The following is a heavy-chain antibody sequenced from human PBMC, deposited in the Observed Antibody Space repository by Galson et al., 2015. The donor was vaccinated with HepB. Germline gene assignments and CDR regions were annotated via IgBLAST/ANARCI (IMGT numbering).Heavy chain of an antibody. CDR2: ISNQGSRQ. CDR3: ASDMSSYGGVGSMDV. D-gene: IGHD1-26*01. Sequence: SLRLSCAASGFTFSGQAMHWVRQAPGKGLEWVAVISNQGSRQYYADSVKGRFTISRDNSKNTLYLQVNILRADDTAMYFCASDMSSYGGVGSMDVWGQGTTVTVSS. V-gene: IGHV3-30*04. CDR1: GFTFSGQA. J-gene: IGHJ6*02.